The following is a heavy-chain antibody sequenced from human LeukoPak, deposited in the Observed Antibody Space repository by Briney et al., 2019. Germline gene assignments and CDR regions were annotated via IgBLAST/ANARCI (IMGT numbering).Heavy chain of an antibody. CDR3: ASSRGAVAANADWYFDL. Sequence: GGSLRLSCAASGFIFSSYAMHWVRQAPGKGLEWVALIWYDGSNKYYADSLKGRFTISRDNSKNTLYLQMNSLRAEDTAVYYCASSRGAVAANADWYFDLWGRGTLVTVSS. D-gene: IGHD6-19*01. CDR2: IWYDGSNK. J-gene: IGHJ2*01. CDR1: GFIFSSYA. V-gene: IGHV3-30*02.